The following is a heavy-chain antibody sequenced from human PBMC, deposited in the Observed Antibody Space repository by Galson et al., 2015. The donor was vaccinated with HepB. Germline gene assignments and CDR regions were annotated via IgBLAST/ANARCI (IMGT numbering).Heavy chain of an antibody. CDR2: IGGRGGST. V-gene: IGHV3-23*01. CDR1: GFTFSTYG. Sequence: SLRLSCAVSGFTFSTYGMNWVRQAPGKGLEWVSGIGGRGGSTYYADPVRGRFTISRDNSKNTLYLEMSSLRAEDTAIYYCAKGGSVTASGFESWGQGTLVTVSS. CDR3: AKGGSVTASGFES. D-gene: IGHD2-21*02. J-gene: IGHJ4*02.